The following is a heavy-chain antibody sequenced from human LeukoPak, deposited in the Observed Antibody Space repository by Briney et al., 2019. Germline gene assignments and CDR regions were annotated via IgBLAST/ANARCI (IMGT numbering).Heavy chain of an antibody. J-gene: IGHJ4*02. CDR1: DGSISSNSYY. Sequence: SETLSLTCTVSDGSISSNSYYWGWIRQPPGKGLEWIGSIYYSGSTYYNPSLKNRLTISVDTSKNQFSLKLSSVTAADTAVYYCAKDDVAGWGELYPIDYWGQGTLVTVSS. V-gene: IGHV4-39*02. D-gene: IGHD3-3*01. CDR3: AKDDVAGWGELYPIDY. CDR2: IYYSGST.